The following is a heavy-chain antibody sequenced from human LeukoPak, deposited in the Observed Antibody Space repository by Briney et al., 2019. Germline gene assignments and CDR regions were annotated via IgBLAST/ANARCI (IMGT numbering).Heavy chain of an antibody. Sequence: GASVKVSCKASGYTFTSYGISWVRQAPGQGLEWMGWISAYNGNTNYAQKLQGRVTMTTDTSTSTAYMELRSLRSDDTAVYYCARVANLVTYYYDSSGYRAPYWYFDLWGRGTLVTVSS. CDR3: ARVANLVTYYYDSSGYRAPYWYFDL. V-gene: IGHV1-18*01. J-gene: IGHJ2*01. D-gene: IGHD3-22*01. CDR2: ISAYNGNT. CDR1: GYTFTSYG.